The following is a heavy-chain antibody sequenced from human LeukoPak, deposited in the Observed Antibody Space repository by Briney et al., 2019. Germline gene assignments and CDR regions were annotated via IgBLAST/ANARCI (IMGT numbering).Heavy chain of an antibody. CDR2: IYTSGST. CDR1: GGSISSYY. V-gene: IGHV4-4*07. Sequence: SETLSLTCTVSGGSISSYYWSWIRQPAGKGLEWIGRIYTSGSTNYNPSLKRRVTMSVDTSKNQFSLKLRSVTAADTAVYYCARQYCSSTSCYTRFDYWGQGTLVTVSS. D-gene: IGHD2-2*02. J-gene: IGHJ4*02. CDR3: ARQYCSSTSCYTRFDY.